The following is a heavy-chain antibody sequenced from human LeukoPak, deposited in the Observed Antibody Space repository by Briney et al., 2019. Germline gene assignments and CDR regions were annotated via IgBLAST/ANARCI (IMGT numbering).Heavy chain of an antibody. J-gene: IGHJ3*02. D-gene: IGHD3-3*01. CDR3: ARDSPYDFWSGYSGPQDAFDI. CDR2: IYYSGST. V-gene: IGHV4-61*01. CDR1: GGSISSGSYY. Sequence: SETLSLTCTVSGGSISSGSYYWSWIRQPPGKGLEWIGYIYYSGSTNYNPSLKSRVTISVDTSKNQFSLKLSSVTAADTAVYYCARDSPYDFWSGYSGPQDAFDIWGQGTMVTVSS.